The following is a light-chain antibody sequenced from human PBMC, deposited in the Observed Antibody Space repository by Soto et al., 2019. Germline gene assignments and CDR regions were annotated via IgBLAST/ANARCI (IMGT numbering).Light chain of an antibody. CDR3: QQYGGSTRT. V-gene: IGKV3-20*01. J-gene: IGKJ1*01. CDR2: GAS. CDR1: QSVSSSY. Sequence: EIVLTQSPDTLSLSPGERATLSCRASQSVSSSYLAWYQQKPGQAPRLIIHGASSRATGVPDRITGSGSGTDFTLSISRLEPEDFAVYYCQQYGGSTRTFGQGTKVDIK.